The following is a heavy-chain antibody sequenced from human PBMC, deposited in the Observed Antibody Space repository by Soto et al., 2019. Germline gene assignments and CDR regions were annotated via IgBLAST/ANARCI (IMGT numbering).Heavy chain of an antibody. V-gene: IGHV1-69*01. Sequence: QVQLVQSGAEVKKPGSSVKVSCKASGGTFSSYAISWVRQAPGQGLEWMGGVIPILGTANYAQKFQGRVTITADESTSTADMELSSLRSEDTAVYYCARACSGGSCYQYYYGMDVWGQGTTVTVSS. J-gene: IGHJ6*02. D-gene: IGHD2-15*01. CDR2: VIPILGTA. CDR1: GGTFSSYA. CDR3: ARACSGGSCYQYYYGMDV.